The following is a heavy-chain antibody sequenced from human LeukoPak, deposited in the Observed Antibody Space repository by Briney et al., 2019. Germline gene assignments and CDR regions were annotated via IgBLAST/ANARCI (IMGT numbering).Heavy chain of an antibody. CDR2: IYYSGTT. V-gene: IGHV4-39*01. CDR3: ARYYYDSSGYYYPVDY. D-gene: IGHD3-22*01. J-gene: IGHJ4*02. Sequence: SETLSLTCTVSGGSISCTSSYWGWIRQPPGKGLEWIGSIYYSGTTYYNPSLKSRVTISVETSKNQFSLRLSSVTAADTAVYYCARYYYDSSGYYYPVDYWGQGTLVTVSS. CDR1: GGSISCTSSY.